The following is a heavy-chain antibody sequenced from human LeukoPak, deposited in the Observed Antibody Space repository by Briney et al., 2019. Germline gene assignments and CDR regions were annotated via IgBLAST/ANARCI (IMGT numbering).Heavy chain of an antibody. V-gene: IGHV3-48*01. CDR2: ISSSSSTI. CDR1: GFNFSINW. D-gene: IGHD2-2*02. CDR3: ARDHCSSTSCYTIYYYMDV. J-gene: IGHJ6*03. Sequence: GGSLRLSCAASGFNFSINWMTWVRQAPGKGLEWVSYISSSSSTIYYADSVKGRFTISRDNAKNSLYLQMNSLRAEDTAVYYCARDHCSSTSCYTIYYYMDVWGKGTTVTVSS.